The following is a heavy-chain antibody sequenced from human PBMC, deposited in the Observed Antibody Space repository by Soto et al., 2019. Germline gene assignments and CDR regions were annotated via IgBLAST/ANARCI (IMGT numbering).Heavy chain of an antibody. Sequence: GEALKISCQGSGYSFTNYWIGWVRQMPGKGLEWMGIIYPGNSDTRYSPSFQGQVTISADTSISTVYLEWSSLKASDTAIYYCARHVYYDVLKKNYWGQGTLVTVSS. D-gene: IGHD3-9*01. CDR2: IYPGNSDT. CDR3: ARHVYYDVLKKNY. V-gene: IGHV5-51*01. J-gene: IGHJ4*02. CDR1: GYSFTNYW.